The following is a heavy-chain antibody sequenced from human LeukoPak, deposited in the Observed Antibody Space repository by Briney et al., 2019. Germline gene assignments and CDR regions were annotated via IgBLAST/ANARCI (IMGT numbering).Heavy chain of an antibody. CDR3: ARSAFPADY. V-gene: IGHV3-7*01. J-gene: IGHJ4*02. Sequence: GGSLRRSCTGSGFTFSSYWMTWVRQAPGKGLEWVANIKHDAREKYYVDSVMGRFTISRDNAKNSVFLQMNSLRAEDTALYYCARSAFPADYWGQGILVTVSS. CDR1: GFTFSSYW. CDR2: IKHDAREK. D-gene: IGHD2/OR15-2a*01.